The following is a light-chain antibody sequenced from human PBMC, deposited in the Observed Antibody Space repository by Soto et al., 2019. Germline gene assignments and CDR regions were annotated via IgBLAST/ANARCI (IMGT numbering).Light chain of an antibody. Sequence: AIQMTQSPSSLSASVGDRVTITCRSSQGIRNDLGWYQQKPGKAPKLLIYAASSLQSGVPSRFSGSGSGTDFTLTISSLQPEDVATYDCRQDYKYPYTFGQGTKLEIK. CDR2: AAS. CDR3: RQDYKYPYT. V-gene: IGKV1-6*01. J-gene: IGKJ2*01. CDR1: QGIRND.